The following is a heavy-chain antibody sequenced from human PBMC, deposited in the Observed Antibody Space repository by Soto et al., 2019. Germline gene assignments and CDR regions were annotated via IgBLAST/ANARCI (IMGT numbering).Heavy chain of an antibody. CDR3: ARVRGTAGKRYFDY. J-gene: IGHJ4*02. D-gene: IGHD6-19*01. V-gene: IGHV4-59*01. CDR2: TYYSGSA. Sequence: SETLSLTCTVAGGSMSACYWNLMRQPAGKGLQCIWDTYYSGSATYNPSLKSRVTISVESSKNQLSLTLDSVTPADTAVYYCARVRGTAGKRYFDYWGPGTLVTVS. CDR1: GGSMSACY.